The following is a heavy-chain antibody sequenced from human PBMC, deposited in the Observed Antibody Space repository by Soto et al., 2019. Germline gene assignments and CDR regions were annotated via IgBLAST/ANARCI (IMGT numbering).Heavy chain of an antibody. CDR2: VYNSGST. J-gene: IGHJ5*02. CDR1: GDSLSAGPYH. D-gene: IGHD6-19*01. CDR3: LGWLNENWVDP. Sequence: SETLSLTCSVSGDSLSAGPYHWGWIRQPPGKGLEWIGNVYNSGSTSYSPSLKRRVTMSVDTSKNQFSLSLSSVTAADTAVYYCLGWLNENWVDPWGQGTLVTVSS. V-gene: IGHV4-39*01.